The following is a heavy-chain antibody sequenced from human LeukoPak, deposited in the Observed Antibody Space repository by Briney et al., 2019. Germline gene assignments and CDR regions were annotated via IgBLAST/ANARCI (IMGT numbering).Heavy chain of an antibody. CDR2: IRYDGSNK. J-gene: IGHJ4*02. CDR3: AKERNVLLWFGELYSFDY. V-gene: IGHV3-30*02. CDR1: GFTFSSYG. Sequence: GGSLRLSCAASGFTFSSYGMHWVRQAPGKGLEWVAFIRYDGSNKYYADSVKGRFTISRDNSKNTLYLQMNSLRAEDTAVYYCAKERNVLLWFGELYSFDYWGQGTLVTVSS. D-gene: IGHD3-10*01.